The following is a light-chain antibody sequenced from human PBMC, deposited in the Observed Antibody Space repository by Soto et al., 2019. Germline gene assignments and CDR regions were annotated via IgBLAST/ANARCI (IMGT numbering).Light chain of an antibody. J-gene: IGKJ4*01. CDR2: DAS. CDR3: QQRSNWLT. V-gene: IGKV3-11*01. CDR1: QSVSSY. Sequence: EIVLTQSPATLSLSPGERATLSCRASQSVSSYLAWYQQKPGQAPRLLIYDASNRATGIPARFSGSGSGTDFTLHISSLEPEDFAVSYCQQRSNWLTFGGGTKVEIK.